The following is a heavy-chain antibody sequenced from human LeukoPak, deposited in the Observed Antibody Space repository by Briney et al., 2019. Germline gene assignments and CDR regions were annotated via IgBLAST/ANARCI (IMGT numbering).Heavy chain of an antibody. Sequence: ASVKVSCKASGYTFTGYYMHWVRQAPGQGLEWMGWINPNSGGTNYAQKFQGRVTMTRDTSISTAYMELSRLRSDDTAVYYCARVGGSSPFTAFDIWGQGTMVTVSS. D-gene: IGHD1-26*01. V-gene: IGHV1-2*02. J-gene: IGHJ3*02. CDR2: INPNSGGT. CDR3: ARVGGSSPFTAFDI. CDR1: GYTFTGYY.